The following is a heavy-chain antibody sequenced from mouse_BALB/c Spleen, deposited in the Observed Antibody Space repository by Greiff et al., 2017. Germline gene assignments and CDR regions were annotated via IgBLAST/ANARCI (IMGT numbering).Heavy chain of an antibody. CDR3: ARDRDGGGYAMDY. CDR2: ISDGGSYT. CDR1: GFTFSDYY. Sequence: EVQLVESGGGLVKPGGSLKLSCAASGFTFSDYYMYWVRQTPEKRLEWVATISDGGSYTYYPDSVKGRFTISRDNAKNNLYLQMSSLKSEDTAMYYCARDRDGGGYAMDYWGQGTSVTVSS. V-gene: IGHV5-4*02. J-gene: IGHJ4*01.